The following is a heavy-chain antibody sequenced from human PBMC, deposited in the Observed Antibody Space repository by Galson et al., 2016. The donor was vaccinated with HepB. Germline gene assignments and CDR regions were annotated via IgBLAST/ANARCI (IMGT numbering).Heavy chain of an antibody. V-gene: IGHV3-33*01. CDR2: IWYDGSNK. J-gene: IGHJ6*02. CDR3: AGGAGYYGSESSWGYNYYGMDV. D-gene: IGHD3-10*01. Sequence: SLRLSCAASEFTFRSYGMNWVRQAPGKGLEWVAIIWYDGSNKYYADSVKGRFTISRDNSKNTLYLQMHSLRAEDTAVYYCAGGAGYYGSESSWGYNYYGMDVWGQGTTVTVSS. CDR1: EFTFRSYG.